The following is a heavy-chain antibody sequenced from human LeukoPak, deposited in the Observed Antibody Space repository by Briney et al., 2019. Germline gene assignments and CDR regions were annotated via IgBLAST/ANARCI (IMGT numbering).Heavy chain of an antibody. D-gene: IGHD2-2*01. CDR3: ARDGCSSTSCQPGYKDYYYMDV. CDR2: ISSRRSTI. CDR1: GFTFRSYR. V-gene: IGHV3-48*04. J-gene: IGHJ6*03. Sequence: GGSLRLSCVSSGFTFRSYRLNWLRQAPGKGLEGVSYISSRRSTIYYADSVKGRFTISRDNAKNSLYLQMNSLRAEDTAVYYCARDGCSSTSCQPGYKDYYYMDVWGKGTTVTVS.